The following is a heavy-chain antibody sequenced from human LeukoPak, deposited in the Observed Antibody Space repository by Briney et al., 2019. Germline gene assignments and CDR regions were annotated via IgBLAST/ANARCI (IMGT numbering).Heavy chain of an antibody. CDR2: IHYSGST. D-gene: IGHD5-18*01. V-gene: IGHV4-59*01. CDR3: AREGRGGNSYGDYYYYGIDV. CDR1: GGSISSFY. J-gene: IGHJ6*02. Sequence: SETLSLTCTVSGGSISSFYWNWIRQSPGKGLEWIGYIHYSGSTNYNPSLKSRVTLSLDAFNNEVSLKLSSVTAADTAVYYCAREGRGGNSYGDYYYYGIDVWGQGTTVSASS.